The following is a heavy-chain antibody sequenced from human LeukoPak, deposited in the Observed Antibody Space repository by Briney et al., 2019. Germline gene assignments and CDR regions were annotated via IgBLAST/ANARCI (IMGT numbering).Heavy chain of an antibody. V-gene: IGHV4-38-2*01. CDR3: ARSTTTGTYYFDY. CDR2: IYHSGGT. Sequence: PSETLSLTCAVAGHSITSGYYWGWIRQPPGKELEWIGSIYHSGGTLYNPSLKSRVTMSVDTSKNQFSLKFSSVTAADTAVYYCARSTTTGTYYFDYWGQGTLATVSS. J-gene: IGHJ4*02. CDR1: GHSITSGYY. D-gene: IGHD4-11*01.